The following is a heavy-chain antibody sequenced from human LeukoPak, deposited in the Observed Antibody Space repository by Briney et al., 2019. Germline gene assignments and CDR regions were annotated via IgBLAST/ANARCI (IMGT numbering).Heavy chain of an antibody. CDR3: ARRLNSDYYFDY. Sequence: GASVKVSCKASGGTFSSYAISWVRQAPGQGLEWMGRIIPILGIANYAQKFQGRVTMTTDTSTSTAYMELRSLRSDDTAVYYCARRLNSDYYFDYWGQGTLVTVSS. CDR2: IIPILGIA. V-gene: IGHV1-69*04. CDR1: GGTFSSYA. J-gene: IGHJ4*02. D-gene: IGHD4-23*01.